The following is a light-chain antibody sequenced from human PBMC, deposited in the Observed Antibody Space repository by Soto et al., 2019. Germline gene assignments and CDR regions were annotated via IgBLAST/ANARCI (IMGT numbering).Light chain of an antibody. J-gene: IGLJ1*01. CDR1: SSDVGASNY. CDR3: SSYDGKYV. V-gene: IGLV2-11*02. Sequence: SALTQPRSVSSSPSQSVTISCTVTSSDVGASNYVSWYQRNAGKGPKLIIHDVSARPSVVPDRFSASKSVNTASLTISGLQTEDAADHSRSSYDGKYV. CDR2: DVS.